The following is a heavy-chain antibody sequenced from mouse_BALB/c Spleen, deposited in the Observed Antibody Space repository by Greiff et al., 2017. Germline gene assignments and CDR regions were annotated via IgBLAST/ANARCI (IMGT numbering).Heavy chain of an antibody. J-gene: IGHJ2*01. D-gene: IGHD1-2*01. CDR3: ARRLLRLDY. Sequence: EVKVVESGGGLVQPGGSLKLSCAASGFDFSRYWMSWVRQAPGKGLEWIGEINPDSSTINYTPSLKDKFIISRDNAKNTLYLQMSKVRSEDTALYYCARRLLRLDYWGQGTTLTVSS. CDR2: INPDSSTI. V-gene: IGHV4-1*02. CDR1: GFDFSRYW.